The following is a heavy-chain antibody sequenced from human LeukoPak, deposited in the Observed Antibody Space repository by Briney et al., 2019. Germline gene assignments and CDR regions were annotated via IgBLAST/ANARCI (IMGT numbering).Heavy chain of an antibody. D-gene: IGHD3-22*01. CDR3: ATSYYYDSSGYYYLFDY. J-gene: IGHJ4*02. V-gene: IGHV1-2*02. CDR2: INPNSGGT. CDR1: GYTFTGYY. Sequence: ASVKVSCKASGYTFTGYYMHWVRQAPGQGLEWMGWINPNSGGTNYAQKFQGRVTMTRDASISTAYMELSRLRSDDTAVYYCATSYYYDSSGYYYLFDYWGQGTLVTVSS.